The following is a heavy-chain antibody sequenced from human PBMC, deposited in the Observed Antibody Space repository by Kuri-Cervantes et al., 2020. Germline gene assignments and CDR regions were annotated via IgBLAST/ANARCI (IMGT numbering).Heavy chain of an antibody. CDR1: GYTFTGYY. CDR2: INPNSGGT. V-gene: IGHV1-2*02. CDR3: ARVAAAAGIGGMDV. Sequence: ASVKVSCKASGYTFTGYYMHWVRQAPGQGLEWMGWINPNSGGTNYAQKFQGRVTMTRDTSISTAYMELSRLRSDDTAVYYCARVAAAAGIGGMDVWCQGTTVTVSS. D-gene: IGHD6-13*01. J-gene: IGHJ6*02.